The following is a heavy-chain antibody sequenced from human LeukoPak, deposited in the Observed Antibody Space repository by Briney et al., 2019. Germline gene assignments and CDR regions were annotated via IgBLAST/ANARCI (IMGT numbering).Heavy chain of an antibody. Sequence: SETLSLTCAVPGYSISSGYYWGWIRQPPGKGLEWIGCIYHSGSTYYNPSLKSRVTISVDTSKNQFSLKLSSVTAADTAVYYCARNWNALSYYYYYMDVWGKGTTVTVSS. CDR3: ARNWNALSYYYYYMDV. CDR1: GYSISSGYY. D-gene: IGHD1-1*01. J-gene: IGHJ6*03. V-gene: IGHV4-38-2*01. CDR2: IYHSGST.